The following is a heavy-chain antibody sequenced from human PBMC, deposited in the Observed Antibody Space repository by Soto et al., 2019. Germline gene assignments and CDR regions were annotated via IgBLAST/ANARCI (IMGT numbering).Heavy chain of an antibody. Sequence: GAPVKVSCKAPGYTFTSYGSSWVRQAPGQGLEWKGWISAYNGNTNYAQKLQGRVTMTTDTSTSTAYMELRSLRSDDTAVYYCARDGYPITIFGVVIIVSPWFDPWGQGTLGTVSS. CDR3: ARDGYPITIFGVVIIVSPWFDP. D-gene: IGHD3-3*01. J-gene: IGHJ5*02. CDR1: GYTFTSYG. V-gene: IGHV1-18*01. CDR2: ISAYNGNT.